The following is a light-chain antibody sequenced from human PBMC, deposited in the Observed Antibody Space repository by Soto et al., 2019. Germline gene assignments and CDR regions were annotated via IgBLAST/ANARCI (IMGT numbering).Light chain of an antibody. V-gene: IGKV4-1*01. Sequence: IVMTQSPDSLAVSLGERVTINCKSSQSLYFSSTNNNYLAWYQQRPGQPPKLIIYWASTRDSGVPDRFSGGGYGTDFTLTISSLQAEDVTLYYCQQYYTTPYTFGQGTKLEIK. CDR3: QQYYTTPYT. CDR2: WAS. CDR1: QSLYFSSTNNNY. J-gene: IGKJ2*01.